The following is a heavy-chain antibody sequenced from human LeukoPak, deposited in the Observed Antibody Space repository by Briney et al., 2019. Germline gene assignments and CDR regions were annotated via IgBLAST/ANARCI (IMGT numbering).Heavy chain of an antibody. CDR2: TNPNSGGT. V-gene: IGHV1-2*02. CDR3: ARGLLASAGGGY. D-gene: IGHD6-13*01. Sequence: ASVKVSCKASGYTFTGYSMHWVRQAPGQGLGWMGWTNPNSGGTNYAQKFQGRVTMTRDTSISTAYMELSSLRSGDTAVYYCARGLLASAGGGYWGQGTLVTVSS. J-gene: IGHJ4*02. CDR1: GYTFTGYS.